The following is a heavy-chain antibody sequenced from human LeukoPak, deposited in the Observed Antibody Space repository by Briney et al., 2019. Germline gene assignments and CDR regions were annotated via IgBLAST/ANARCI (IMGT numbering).Heavy chain of an antibody. D-gene: IGHD4-11*01. Sequence: GGSLRLSCAASGFTFSDYYMSWIRQAPGKGLEWVSYISSSGSTIYYADSVKGRFTISRDNAKNSLYLQMNSLRAEDTAVYYCARGSSNYDLLAPPPDYWGQGTLVTVSS. J-gene: IGHJ4*02. CDR2: ISSSGSTI. CDR1: GFTFSDYY. V-gene: IGHV3-11*01. CDR3: ARGSSNYDLLAPPPDY.